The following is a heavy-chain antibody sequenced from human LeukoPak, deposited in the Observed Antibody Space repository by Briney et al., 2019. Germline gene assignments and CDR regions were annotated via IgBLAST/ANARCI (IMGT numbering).Heavy chain of an antibody. D-gene: IGHD3-10*01. Sequence: GGTLRLSCVASGFTFSTYGMSWVRQAPGKGLEWVSAISGSGGSTYYADSVKGRFTISRDNSKNTLYLQMNSLRVEDTAVYYCARDRVSGSGSIDYWGQGTLVTVSS. V-gene: IGHV3-23*01. CDR3: ARDRVSGSGSIDY. CDR2: ISGSGGST. CDR1: GFTFSTYG. J-gene: IGHJ4*02.